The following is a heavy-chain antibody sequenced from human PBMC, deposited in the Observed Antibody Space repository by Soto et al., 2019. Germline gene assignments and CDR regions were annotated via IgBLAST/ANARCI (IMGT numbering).Heavy chain of an antibody. V-gene: IGHV1-18*01. Sequence: ASVKVSCKASGYTFTSYGSSWVRQAPGQGLEWMGWISTYNGNTNYAQKIQGRVTMTTDTSTSTAYMELRSLRSDDTALYSGARGPIVVVPAAMPDYWGQGTLGTVSS. D-gene: IGHD2-2*01. CDR1: GYTFTSYG. J-gene: IGHJ4*02. CDR3: ARGPIVVVPAAMPDY. CDR2: ISTYNGNT.